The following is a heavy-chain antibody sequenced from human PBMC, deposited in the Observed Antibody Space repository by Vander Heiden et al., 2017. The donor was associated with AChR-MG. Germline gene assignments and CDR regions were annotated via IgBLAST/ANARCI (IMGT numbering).Heavy chain of an antibody. CDR1: GGSISSSSYS. D-gene: IGHD3-3*01. Sequence: QLQLQESGPGLVKPSETLSLTCTVSGGSISSSSYSWGWIRQPPGKGLEWIGSIYYSGSTYYNPSLKSRVTISVDTSKNQFSLKLSSVTAADTAVYYCARDGGNYDFWSGYYFVYSDYYYYGMDVWGQGITVTVSS. V-gene: IGHV4-39*02. J-gene: IGHJ6*02. CDR3: ARDGGNYDFWSGYYFVYSDYYYYGMDV. CDR2: IYYSGST.